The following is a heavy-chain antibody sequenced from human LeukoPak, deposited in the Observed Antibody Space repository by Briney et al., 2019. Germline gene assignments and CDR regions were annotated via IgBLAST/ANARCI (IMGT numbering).Heavy chain of an antibody. D-gene: IGHD3-9*01. CDR3: TRVGDILTGYYAYFDY. CDR2: IRSKAYGGTT. J-gene: IGHJ4*02. Sequence: PGGSLRLSCAASGFTFSRYAMSWFRQAPGKGLEWVGFIRSKAYGGTTEYAASVKGRFTISRDDSKSIAYMQMNSLKTEDTAVYYCTRVGDILTGYYAYFDYWGQGTLVTVSS. CDR1: GFTFSRYA. V-gene: IGHV3-49*03.